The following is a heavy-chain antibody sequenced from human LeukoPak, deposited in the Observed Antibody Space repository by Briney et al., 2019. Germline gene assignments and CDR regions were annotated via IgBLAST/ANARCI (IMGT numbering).Heavy chain of an antibody. V-gene: IGHV3-48*03. CDR3: AELGITMIGGV. J-gene: IGHJ6*04. Sequence: GGSLRLSCAASGFTFSSYEMNWVRQAPGKGLEWVSYISSSGSTIHYADSVKGRFTISRDNAKNSLYLQMDSLRAEDTAVYYCAELGITMIGGVWGKGTTVTISS. CDR2: ISSSGSTI. CDR1: GFTFSSYE. D-gene: IGHD3-10*02.